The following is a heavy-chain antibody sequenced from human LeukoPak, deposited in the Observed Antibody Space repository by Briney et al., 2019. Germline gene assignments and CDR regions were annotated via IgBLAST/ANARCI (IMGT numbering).Heavy chain of an antibody. D-gene: IGHD1-1*01. CDR1: GFTVSSNS. J-gene: IGHJ3*02. CDR3: ARQETSTYNGAFDI. Sequence: GGSLRLSCAASGFTVSSNSMSWVRQAPGKGLEWVANIKKDGTEKYFVDSVKGRFTISRDNAKNSLYLQMNSLRVDDTAVYHCARQETSTYNGAFDIRGQGTMVTVSS. V-gene: IGHV3-7*01. CDR2: IKKDGTEK.